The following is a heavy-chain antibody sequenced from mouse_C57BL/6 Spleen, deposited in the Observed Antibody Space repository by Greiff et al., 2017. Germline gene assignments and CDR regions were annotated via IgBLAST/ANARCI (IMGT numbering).Heavy chain of an antibody. CDR3: ARGGTTVVPNSFDY. V-gene: IGHV1-26*01. CDR2: LNPNNGGT. D-gene: IGHD1-1*01. Sequence: EVQVVESGPELVKPGASVKISCKASGYTFTDYYMNWVKQSHGKSLEWIGDLNPNNGGTSYNQKFKGKATLTVDKSSSTAYMELRSLTSEDSAVYYCARGGTTVVPNSFDYWGQGTTLTVSS. J-gene: IGHJ2*01. CDR1: GYTFTDYY.